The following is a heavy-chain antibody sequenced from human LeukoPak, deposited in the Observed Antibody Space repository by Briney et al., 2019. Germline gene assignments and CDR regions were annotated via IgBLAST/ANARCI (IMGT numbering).Heavy chain of an antibody. CDR1: GGSISSYY. CDR3: ARDGITMVRGVMHYMDV. CDR2: IYTSGST. Sequence: SETLSLTCTGSGGSISSYYWSWIRQPAGKGLEWIARIYTSGSTNYNPSLKSRVTMSVDTSKNQFSLKLSSVTAADTAVYYCARDGITMVRGVMHYMDVWGKGTTVTISS. D-gene: IGHD3-10*01. V-gene: IGHV4-4*07. J-gene: IGHJ6*03.